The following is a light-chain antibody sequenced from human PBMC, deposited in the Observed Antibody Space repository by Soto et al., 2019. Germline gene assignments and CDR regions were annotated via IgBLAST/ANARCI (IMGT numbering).Light chain of an antibody. V-gene: IGLV2-23*02. CDR1: SSDVGSYKL. CDR3: CSYAGTSTHTV. J-gene: IGLJ7*01. Sequence: QSVLTQPASVSGSPGQSITISCTGTSSDVGSYKLVSWYQQHPGKAPKLMISEVSKRPSGISDRFSGSKSGSTASLTISGLKAEDEADYYCCSYAGTSTHTVFAGGTQLTVL. CDR2: EVS.